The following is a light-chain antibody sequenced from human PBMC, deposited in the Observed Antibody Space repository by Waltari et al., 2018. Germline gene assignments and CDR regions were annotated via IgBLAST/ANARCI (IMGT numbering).Light chain of an antibody. CDR3: SSRNGRANEVV. V-gene: IGLV3-19*01. CDR1: SLRTSY. Sequence: SSELTQDPAVSVALGQTVRITCQGDSLRTSYAGWYQLKPGQAPVLVMFGKAKRPSGIPDRFSGYSSGTTSSLTITGAQAEDEADYYCSSRNGRANEVVFAGGTKVTVL. CDR2: GKA. J-gene: IGLJ3*02.